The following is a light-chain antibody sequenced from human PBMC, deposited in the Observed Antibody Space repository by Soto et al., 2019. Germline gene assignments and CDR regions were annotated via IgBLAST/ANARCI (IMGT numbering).Light chain of an antibody. J-gene: IGLJ1*01. CDR1: SSDVGGYNY. V-gene: IGLV2-14*01. CDR2: DVS. CDR3: SSYTSSSTFYV. Sequence: SALTQTASVXESPGRSSTISCTGTSSDVGGYNYVSWYQQHPGKAPKLMIYDVSNRPSGVSNRFSGSKSVNRSSLTISWLQAEDEADYYCSSYTSSSTFYVFGTRTKVPV.